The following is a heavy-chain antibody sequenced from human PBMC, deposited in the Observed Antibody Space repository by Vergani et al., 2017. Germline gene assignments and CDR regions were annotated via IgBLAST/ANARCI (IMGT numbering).Heavy chain of an antibody. J-gene: IGHJ2*01. CDR2: INHSGST. D-gene: IGHD3-10*01. CDR3: ARGRITMVRGVMRYFDL. V-gene: IGHV4-34*01. Sequence: QVQLQQWGARLLKPSETLSLTCAVYGGSFSDYYWSWIRQPPGKGLEWIGEINHSGSTNYNPSLKSRVTISVDTSKNQFSLKLSSVTAADTAVYYCARGRITMVRGVMRYFDLWGRGTLVTVSS. CDR1: GGSFSDYY.